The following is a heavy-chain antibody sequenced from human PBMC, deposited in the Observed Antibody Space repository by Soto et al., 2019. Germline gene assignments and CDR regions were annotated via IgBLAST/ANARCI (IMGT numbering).Heavy chain of an antibody. CDR2: IYYSGST. D-gene: IGHD3-9*01. CDR3: ARGLRYFDW. J-gene: IGHJ4*02. Sequence: SETLSLTCTVSGGSITSSYWSWIRQPPGKGLEWIGYIYYSGSTNYNPSLKSRVTISVDTSKNQFSLNLSSVTAADTAVYFCARGLRYFDWWGQGTLVTVSS. CDR1: GGSITSSY. V-gene: IGHV4-59*01.